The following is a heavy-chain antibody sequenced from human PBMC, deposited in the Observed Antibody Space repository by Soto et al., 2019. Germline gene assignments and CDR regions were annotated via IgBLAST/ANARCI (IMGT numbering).Heavy chain of an antibody. D-gene: IGHD6-13*01. J-gene: IGHJ4*02. CDR2: MNPNTGST. Sequence: QVQLVQSGAEVKKPGASVKVSFKASGYTFNTYDIEWVRLATGQGLEWMGSMNPNTGSTDYAQKCQGRVTMTMTTAISTAYLELSSLRSDDTAIYYCARTMGGIAAAGSDFWGQGTLVTVSA. CDR1: GYTFNTYD. V-gene: IGHV1-8*01. CDR3: ARTMGGIAAAGSDF.